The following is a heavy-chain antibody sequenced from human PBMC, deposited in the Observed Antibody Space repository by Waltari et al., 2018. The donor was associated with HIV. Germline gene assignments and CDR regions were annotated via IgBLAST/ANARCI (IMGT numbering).Heavy chain of an antibody. Sequence: QVQLVQSGAEVKKPGASVKVSCGAPGINFTNNTVHWMRQAPGQGLEWLGSFNVGSMFGRYSPMFQGRVNFTRDTSETTVFMELRSLKSEDTAVYFCAAGSDWLVNVLEIWGQGTLVTVSS. CDR2: FNVGSMFG. D-gene: IGHD6-19*01. CDR3: AAGSDWLVNVLEI. V-gene: IGHV1-3*01. J-gene: IGHJ4*02. CDR1: GINFTNNT.